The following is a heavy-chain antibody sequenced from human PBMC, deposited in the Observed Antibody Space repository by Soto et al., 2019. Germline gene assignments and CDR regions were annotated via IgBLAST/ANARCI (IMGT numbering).Heavy chain of an antibody. CDR2: INVGNGDT. Sequence: ASVKVSCKTSGYFFTSYAIHWVRQAPGQRLERMGWINVGNGDTKYSEKFQGRATITRDTSASTAYMELTSLRSEDTAVYYFSRDRPLSTVLYSSYYYAMNVWGQGTTVTVSS. D-gene: IGHD1-1*01. V-gene: IGHV1-3*01. J-gene: IGHJ6*01. CDR3: SRDRPLSTVLYSSYYYAMNV. CDR1: GYFFTSYA.